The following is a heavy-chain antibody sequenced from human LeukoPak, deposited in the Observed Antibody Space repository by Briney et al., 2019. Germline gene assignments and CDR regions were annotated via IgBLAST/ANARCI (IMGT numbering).Heavy chain of an antibody. V-gene: IGHV1-8*01. CDR2: MNPNSGNT. CDR3: ARLSDFWSGSDY. J-gene: IGHJ4*02. Sequence: GASVKASCKAPGYTCTSYDIYWVRQAAGQGLEWMGWMNPNSGNTSYAQKFQGRVTMTRNTSISTAYMELSSLRSEDTAVYYCARLSDFWSGSDYWGQGTLVTVSS. D-gene: IGHD3-3*01. CDR1: GYTCTSYD.